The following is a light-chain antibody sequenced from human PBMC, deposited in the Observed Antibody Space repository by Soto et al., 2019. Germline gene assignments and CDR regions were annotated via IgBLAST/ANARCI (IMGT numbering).Light chain of an antibody. Sequence: DIQMTQSPSSLSASVGDRVTITCRASQSISSYLNWYQQKPGKAPKLLMYTASSLQSGVPSRFSGSGSGTHFTLSISSLQPEDFATYYCQQSYSMPWTFGQGTKVEIK. CDR3: QQSYSMPWT. V-gene: IGKV1-39*01. J-gene: IGKJ1*01. CDR1: QSISSY. CDR2: TAS.